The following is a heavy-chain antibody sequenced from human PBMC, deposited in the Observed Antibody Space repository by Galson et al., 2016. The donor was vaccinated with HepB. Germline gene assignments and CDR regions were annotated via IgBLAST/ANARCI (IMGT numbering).Heavy chain of an antibody. V-gene: IGHV4-31*03. CDR2: IYHTRNA. D-gene: IGHD1-14*01. Sequence: TLSLTCTVSGGSISSGGYYWSWIRQHPGEGLEWIGYIYHTRNASYNASLKIRVTVSVDTSKNQFFLKLSSLNAADTAVYFCARGRIFYSRTILYGMDVWGQGTTVTVSS. J-gene: IGHJ6*02. CDR1: GGSISSGGYY. CDR3: ARGRIFYSRTILYGMDV.